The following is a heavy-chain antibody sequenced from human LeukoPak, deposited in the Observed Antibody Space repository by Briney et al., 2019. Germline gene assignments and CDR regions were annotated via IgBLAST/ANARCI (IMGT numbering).Heavy chain of an antibody. Sequence: ASVKVSCKASGYTFTSYDINWVRQAPGQGLEWMGRMNPNSGNTGYAQKFQGRVTITRNTSISTAYMELSSLRSEDTAVYYCARGPFEVPYYYYMDVWGKGTTVTVSS. V-gene: IGHV1-8*03. J-gene: IGHJ6*03. CDR2: MNPNSGNT. CDR1: GYTFTSYD. CDR3: ARGPFEVPYYYYMDV. D-gene: IGHD3-10*01.